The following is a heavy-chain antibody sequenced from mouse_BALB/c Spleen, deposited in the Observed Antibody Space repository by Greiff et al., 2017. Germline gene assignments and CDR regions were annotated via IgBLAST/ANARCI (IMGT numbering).Heavy chain of an antibody. J-gene: IGHJ1*01. CDR1: GFTFSSYT. CDR2: ISSGGSYT. V-gene: IGHV5-6-4*01. CDR3: TREGKITTAGYFDV. D-gene: IGHD1-2*01. Sequence: EVMLVESGGGLVKPGGSLKLSCAASGFTFSSYTMSWVRQTPEKRLEWVATISSGGSYTYYPDSVKGRFTISRDNAKNTLYLQMSSLKSEDTAMYYCTREGKITTAGYFDVWGAGTTVTVSS.